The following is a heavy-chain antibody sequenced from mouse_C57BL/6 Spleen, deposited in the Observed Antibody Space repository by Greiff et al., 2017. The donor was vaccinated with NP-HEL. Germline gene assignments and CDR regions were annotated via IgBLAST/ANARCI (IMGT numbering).Heavy chain of an antibody. CDR2: ISSGSSTI. CDR3: ARNPYYYGSSSYAMDY. V-gene: IGHV5-17*01. Sequence: HLVESGGGLVKPGGSLKLSCAASGFPFSDYGMHWVRQAPEKGLEWVAYISSGSSTIYYADTVKGRFTISRDNAKNTLCLQMTSLRSEDTAMYYCARNPYYYGSSSYAMDYWGQGTSVTVSS. J-gene: IGHJ4*01. CDR1: GFPFSDYG. D-gene: IGHD1-1*01.